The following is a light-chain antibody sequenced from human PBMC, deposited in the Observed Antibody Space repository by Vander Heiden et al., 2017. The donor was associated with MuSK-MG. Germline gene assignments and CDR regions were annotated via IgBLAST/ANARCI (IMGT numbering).Light chain of an antibody. V-gene: IGKV1-27*01. Sequence: DTQTTQSPSSLSAFVGDRVTITCRARQGINKYLAWYQQKPGKVPKLLINAASALQPGVPSRFSGSGSGTDFTLTISSLHPEDVTTYYCQKDDSAPLTFGGGTKVEI. CDR3: QKDDSAPLT. CDR1: QGINKY. CDR2: AAS. J-gene: IGKJ4*01.